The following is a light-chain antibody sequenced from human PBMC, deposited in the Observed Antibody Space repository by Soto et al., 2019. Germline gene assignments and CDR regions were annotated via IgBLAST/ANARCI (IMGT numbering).Light chain of an antibody. CDR3: QQYNIWPFT. V-gene: IGKV3-15*01. Sequence: EIVMTQSSATLSVSPGERATLACRASQSVSSNLAWYQQKPGQAPRLLIFDASTRATGIPARFSGSGSGTEFTLTISSLQSADFAAYYCQQYNIWPFTFGPGTKVDIK. J-gene: IGKJ3*01. CDR1: QSVSSN. CDR2: DAS.